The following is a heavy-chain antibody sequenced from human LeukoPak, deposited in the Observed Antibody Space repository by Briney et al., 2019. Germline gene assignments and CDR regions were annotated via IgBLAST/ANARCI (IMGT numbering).Heavy chain of an antibody. CDR1: GFTFRSYA. D-gene: IGHD3-10*01. J-gene: IGHJ4*02. CDR3: ARDEGELLLNYYFDY. Sequence: GGSLRLSCADSGFTFRSYAMHWVRQAPGKGLEWVALISFDESHKYYADSVKGRFTISRDNSKNTLYLQMNSLRAEDTAVYYCARDEGELLLNYYFDYWGQGTLVTVSS. V-gene: IGHV3-30-3*01. CDR2: ISFDESHK.